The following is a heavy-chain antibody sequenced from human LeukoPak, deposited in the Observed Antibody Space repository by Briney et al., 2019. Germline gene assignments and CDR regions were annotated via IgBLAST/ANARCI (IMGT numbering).Heavy chain of an antibody. CDR2: SIAYNGNI. Sequence: ASVKVSCKASGYTFSNYGITWVRQAPGQGLEWMGWSIAYNGNINYAQKVQGRVTMTTDTSTSTAYMELRSLRSDDTAVYYCARVVVVAATRGTWYFDLWGRGTLVTVSS. V-gene: IGHV1-18*01. D-gene: IGHD2-15*01. CDR1: GYTFSNYG. J-gene: IGHJ2*01. CDR3: ARVVVVAATRGTWYFDL.